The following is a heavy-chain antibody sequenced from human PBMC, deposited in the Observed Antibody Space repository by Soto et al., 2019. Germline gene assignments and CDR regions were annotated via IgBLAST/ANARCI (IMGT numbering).Heavy chain of an antibody. CDR1: GASINTGGFY. V-gene: IGHV4-31*03. J-gene: IGHJ4*02. CDR2: GSHTGSR. D-gene: IGHD4-17*01. Sequence: SETLSLTCSVSGASINTGGFYWSWVRQYPGKGLDWIGYGSHTGSRYLDPSLRSRITISLDTPNNQFSLRLTSVTAADTAVYYCARVKVTTESFDSWGQGSLVTVSS. CDR3: ARVKVTTESFDS.